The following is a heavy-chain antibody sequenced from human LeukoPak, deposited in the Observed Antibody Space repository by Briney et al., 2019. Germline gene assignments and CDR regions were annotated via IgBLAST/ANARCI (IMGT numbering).Heavy chain of an antibody. D-gene: IGHD3-10*01. V-gene: IGHV3-23*01. Sequence: GGSLRLSCAGSGFSFSTYGMTWVRQAPGKGLEWVSSVSSSGETTYYADSVKGRFTISRDNSKNTLYLQMNSLRAEDTAVYYCAKRYGSGSYHPYYYYYMDVWGKGTTVTVSS. J-gene: IGHJ6*03. CDR3: AKRYGSGSYHPYYYYYMDV. CDR2: VSSSGETT. CDR1: GFSFSTYG.